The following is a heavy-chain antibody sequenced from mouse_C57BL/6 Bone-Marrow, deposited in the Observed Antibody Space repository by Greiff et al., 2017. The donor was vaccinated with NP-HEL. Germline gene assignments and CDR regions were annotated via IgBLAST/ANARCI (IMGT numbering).Heavy chain of an antibody. V-gene: IGHV14-4*01. J-gene: IGHJ3*01. CDR2: IDPENGDT. CDR1: GFNIKDDY. CDR3: TTGGIAY. Sequence: VQLQQSGAELVRPGASVKLSCTASGFNIKDDYMHWVKQRPEQGLEWIGWIDPENGDTEHASKFQGKATITADTSSNTAYLQRSSLTSEDTAVYYCTTGGIAYWGQGTLVTVSA.